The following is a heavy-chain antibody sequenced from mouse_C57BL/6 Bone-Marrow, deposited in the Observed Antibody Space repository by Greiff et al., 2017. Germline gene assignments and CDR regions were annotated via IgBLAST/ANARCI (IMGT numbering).Heavy chain of an antibody. CDR2: IYPGSGST. V-gene: IGHV1-55*01. CDR3: ARYGDRVWLRRDWFAY. D-gene: IGHD2-2*01. J-gene: IGHJ3*01. Sequence: QVQLQQPGAELVKPGASVKMSCKASGYTFTSYWITWVKQRPGQGLEWIGDIYPGSGSTNYNEKFKSKATLTVDTSSSTAYMQLSSLTSEDSAVYYCARYGDRVWLRRDWFAYWGQGTLVTVSA. CDR1: GYTFTSYW.